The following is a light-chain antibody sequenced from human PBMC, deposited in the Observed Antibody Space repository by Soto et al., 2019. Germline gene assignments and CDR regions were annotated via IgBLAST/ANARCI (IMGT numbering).Light chain of an antibody. J-gene: IGLJ1*01. V-gene: IGLV2-14*03. CDR3: SSYTSITTLYV. CDR1: SSDVGGHNF. CDR2: DVT. Sequence: QSALTQPASVSGSPGQSITIPCTGTSSDVGGHNFVSWYQHHPGKAPKLMIYDVTNRPSGVSDRFSGSKSGNTASLTISGLQAEDEADYFCSSYTSITTLYVFGTGTKLTVL.